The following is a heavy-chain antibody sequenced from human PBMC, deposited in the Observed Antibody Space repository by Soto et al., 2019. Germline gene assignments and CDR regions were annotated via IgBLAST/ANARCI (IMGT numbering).Heavy chain of an antibody. CDR3: AREGVAPYYYYGTDA. CDR2: ISTYNGDT. CDR1: G. V-gene: IGHV1-18*01. D-gene: IGHD5-12*01. J-gene: IGHJ6*02. Sequence: ASVKVSCKASGISWVRQAPGQGLEWMGWISTYNGDTNYAQTFQGRVTMTTDTSTSTVHMEVRSLRSDDTAVYYCAREGVAPYYYYGTDAWGQGTPVTVSS.